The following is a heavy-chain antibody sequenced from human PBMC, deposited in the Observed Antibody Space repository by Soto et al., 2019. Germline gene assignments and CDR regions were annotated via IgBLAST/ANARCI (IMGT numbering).Heavy chain of an antibody. Sequence: XSVKVSCKASGYTFTGYDINWVRQATGQGLEWMGWMNPNSGNTGYAQKFQGRVTMTRNTSISTAYMELSSLRSEDTAVYYCARGLMDLVVLYSYYYYGMDVWGQGTTVTVSS. CDR2: MNPNSGNT. D-gene: IGHD6-6*01. V-gene: IGHV1-8*01. J-gene: IGHJ6*02. CDR3: ARGLMDLVVLYSYYYYGMDV. CDR1: GYTFTGYD.